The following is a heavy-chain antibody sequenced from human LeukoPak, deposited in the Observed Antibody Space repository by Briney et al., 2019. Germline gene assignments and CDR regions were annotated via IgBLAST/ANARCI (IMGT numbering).Heavy chain of an antibody. J-gene: IGHJ4*02. Sequence: GGSLRLSCAASGFTFSSFSMNWVRQAPGKGLEWISYISSSSSSTYYADSVKGRFTISRDNAKNSLYLQMNSLRAEDTALYYCAKDGMGSSWYYFDYWGQGTLVTVSS. CDR2: ISSSSSST. CDR3: AKDGMGSSWYYFDY. V-gene: IGHV3-48*04. CDR1: GFTFSSFS. D-gene: IGHD6-13*01.